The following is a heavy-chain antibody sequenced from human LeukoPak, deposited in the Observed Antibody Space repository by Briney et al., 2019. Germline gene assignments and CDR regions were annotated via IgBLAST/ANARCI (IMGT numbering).Heavy chain of an antibody. Sequence: SETLSLTCTVSGGAISSSRYYWGWIRHPPGKGLEWIGSIYYSGNTYHNPSLRSRVTTSVDTSKNQFSLNLSSVTAADTAVYYCARIYYYYYYYIDVWGKGTTITVSS. CDR3: ARIYYYYYYYIDV. V-gene: IGHV4-39*07. J-gene: IGHJ6*03. CDR1: GGAISSSRYY. CDR2: IYYSGNT.